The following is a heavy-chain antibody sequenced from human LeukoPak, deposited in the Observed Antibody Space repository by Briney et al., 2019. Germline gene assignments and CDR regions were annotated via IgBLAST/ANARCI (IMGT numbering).Heavy chain of an antibody. CDR2: ISSSSSTI. V-gene: IGHV3-48*04. CDR1: GFTFSSYS. CDR3: ARNWFDP. J-gene: IGHJ5*02. Sequence: PVGSLRLSCAASGFTFSSYSMNWVRQAPGKGLEWVSYISSSSSTIYYADSVKGRFTISRDNAKNTVYLQMNSLRFEDTAMYYCARNWFDPWGQGTLVTVSS.